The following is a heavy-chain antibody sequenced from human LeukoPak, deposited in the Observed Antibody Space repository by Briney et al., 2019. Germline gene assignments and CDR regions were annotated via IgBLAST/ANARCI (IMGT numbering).Heavy chain of an antibody. D-gene: IGHD6-6*01. Sequence: GGTLRLSCAASGFTFSSYEMNWVRQAPGKGLEWVSYISSSGSTIYYADSVKGRFTISRDNAKNSLYLQMNSLRAEDTAVYYCAREGSSSYYMDVWGKGTTVTVSS. CDR3: AREGSSSYYMDV. J-gene: IGHJ6*03. CDR2: ISSSGSTI. V-gene: IGHV3-48*03. CDR1: GFTFSSYE.